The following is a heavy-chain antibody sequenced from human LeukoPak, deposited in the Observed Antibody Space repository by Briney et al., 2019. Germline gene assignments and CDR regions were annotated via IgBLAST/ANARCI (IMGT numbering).Heavy chain of an antibody. CDR2: IYYTGST. CDR1: GGTISSGGYY. Sequence: SQTLSLTCTVSGGTISSGGYYWSWIRQHPGKGLEWIGYIYYTGSTYYNPSLKSRVTISLDTSRNQFSLKLSSVTAADTAVYYCARAPENNSGSFDPWRQGTLVTVSS. V-gene: IGHV4-31*03. CDR3: ARAPENNSGSFDP. J-gene: IGHJ5*02. D-gene: IGHD6-19*01.